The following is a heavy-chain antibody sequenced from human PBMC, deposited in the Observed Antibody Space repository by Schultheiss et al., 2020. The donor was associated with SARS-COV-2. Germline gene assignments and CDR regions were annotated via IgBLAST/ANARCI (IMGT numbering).Heavy chain of an antibody. CDR3: ARLGGSSWYDGRVFDI. V-gene: IGHV3-11*01. Sequence: GESLKISCAASGFTFSDYYMSWIRQAPGKGLEWVSYISSSGNTIYYADSVKGRFTISRDNAKNSLYLQMNSLRAEDTAVYYCARLGGSSWYDGRVFDIWGQGTMVTVSS. J-gene: IGHJ3*02. CDR1: GFTFSDYY. CDR2: ISSSGNTI. D-gene: IGHD6-13*01.